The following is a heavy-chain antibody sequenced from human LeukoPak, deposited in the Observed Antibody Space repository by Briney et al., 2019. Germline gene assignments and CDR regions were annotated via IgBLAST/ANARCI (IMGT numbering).Heavy chain of an antibody. CDR2: ISSSSYT. Sequence: GSLRLSCAASGFTFSDYYMSWIRQAPGKGLEWVSYISSSSYTNYADSVKGRFTISRDNAKNSLYLQMNSLRAEDTAVYYCARRVAYDSSGYYRSYWYFDLWGRGTLVTVSS. V-gene: IGHV3-11*06. J-gene: IGHJ2*01. D-gene: IGHD3-22*01. CDR3: ARRVAYDSSGYYRSYWYFDL. CDR1: GFTFSDYY.